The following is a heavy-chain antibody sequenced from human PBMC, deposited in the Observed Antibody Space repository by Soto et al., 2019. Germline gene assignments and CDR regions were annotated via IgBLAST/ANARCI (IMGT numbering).Heavy chain of an antibody. V-gene: IGHV3-23*01. CDR2: ISGSGGAT. J-gene: IGHJ5*01. D-gene: IGHD3-22*01. CDR3: CKTTSFYFDNGALLFS. CDR1: GFTFSTFA. Sequence: GGSLGLSCSASGFTFSTFAMSWVRQAPGKGLEWVSTISGSGGATYYADSVKGRFTISRGNSKNTLYLQMNSLRVDDTALYYCCKTTSFYFDNGALLFSWGHGTLVTVSS.